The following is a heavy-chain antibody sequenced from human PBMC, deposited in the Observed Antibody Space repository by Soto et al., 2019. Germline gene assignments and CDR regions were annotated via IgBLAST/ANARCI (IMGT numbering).Heavy chain of an antibody. Sequence: EDQLVESGGGLVQPGGSLRLTCAVSGFSFRSDGMNWVRQAPGKGLEWVAHTNQDGSEKYYLESVKGRFTIFRDNAKKSLYLQMNSLRAEETAVDYCSGGVGDAIWGQGTLVTVSS. D-gene: IGHD1-26*01. J-gene: IGHJ4*02. CDR2: TNQDGSEK. CDR3: SGGVGDAI. V-gene: IGHV3-7*04. CDR1: GFSFRSDG.